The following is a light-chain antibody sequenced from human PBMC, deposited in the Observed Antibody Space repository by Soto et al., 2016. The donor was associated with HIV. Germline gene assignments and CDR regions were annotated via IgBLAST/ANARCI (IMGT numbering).Light chain of an antibody. J-gene: IGKJ2*01. Sequence: DIQMTQSPSTLSASVGDRVTITCRASQDITTWLAWYQQKPGKPPNLLIYKASNLQNGVPSRFSGSGSGTEFTLTISSLQTEDSATYFCQQYNSYPYTFGQGTKVEIK. V-gene: IGKV1-5*03. CDR1: QDITTW. CDR3: QQYNSYPYT. CDR2: KAS.